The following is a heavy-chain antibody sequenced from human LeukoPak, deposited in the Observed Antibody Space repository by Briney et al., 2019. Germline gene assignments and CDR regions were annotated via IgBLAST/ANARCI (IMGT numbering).Heavy chain of an antibody. Sequence: QPGGSLRLSCAGSGFAFRSYGMNWVRQAPGKGLEWVSAISGSGGSTYYADSVKGRFTISRDNSKNTLYLQMNSLRAEDTAVYYCAKDFNREKWLRSLGSGQIFDYWGQGTLVTVSS. CDR3: AKDFNREKWLRSLGSGQIFDY. CDR2: ISGSGGST. V-gene: IGHV3-23*01. CDR1: GFAFRSYG. J-gene: IGHJ4*02. D-gene: IGHD5-12*01.